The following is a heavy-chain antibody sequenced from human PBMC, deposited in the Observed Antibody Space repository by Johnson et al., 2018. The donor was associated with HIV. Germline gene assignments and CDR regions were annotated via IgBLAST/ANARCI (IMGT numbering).Heavy chain of an antibody. D-gene: IGHD3-3*01. J-gene: IGHJ3*02. CDR2: IWYDGSNN. CDR1: GFTFSSYG. Sequence: QMLLVESGGGLVQPGRSLRLSCAASGFTFSSYGMHWVRQAPGRGLEWVAVIWYDGSNNYYADSVKGRFTFSRDNSKNTLYLQMNSLRAEDTAVYYCAREEVTIFGVAYDAFDIWGQGTMVTVSS. V-gene: IGHV3-33*01. CDR3: AREEVTIFGVAYDAFDI.